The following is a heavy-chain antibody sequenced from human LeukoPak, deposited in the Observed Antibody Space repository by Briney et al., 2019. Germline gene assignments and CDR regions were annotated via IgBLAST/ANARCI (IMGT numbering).Heavy chain of an antibody. J-gene: IGHJ5*02. D-gene: IGHD1-14*01. CDR3: AKVFVLMRGTPENWFDP. CDR1: GFTFSSYG. V-gene: IGHV3-23*01. CDR2: ISGSGGST. Sequence: GGSLRLSCAASGFTFSSYGMSWVRQAPGKGLEWVSAISGSGGSTYYADSVRGRFTISRDNSKNTLYLQMDSLRVEDTALYFCAKVFVLMRGTPENWFDPWGQGTLVTVSS.